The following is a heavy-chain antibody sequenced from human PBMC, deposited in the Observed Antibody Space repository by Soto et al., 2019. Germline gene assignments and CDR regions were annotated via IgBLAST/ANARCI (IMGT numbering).Heavy chain of an antibody. CDR3: ARDTICVLTGRYYYYGMDV. J-gene: IGHJ6*02. CDR2: IIPIFGTA. D-gene: IGHD3-9*01. V-gene: IGHV1-69*06. Sequence: SVKVSCKASGGTFSSYAISWVRQAPGQGLEWMGGIIPIFGTANYAQKFQGRVTITADKSTSTAYMELSSLRSEDTAVYYCARDTICVLTGRYYYYGMDVWGQGTTVSLSS. CDR1: GGTFSSYA.